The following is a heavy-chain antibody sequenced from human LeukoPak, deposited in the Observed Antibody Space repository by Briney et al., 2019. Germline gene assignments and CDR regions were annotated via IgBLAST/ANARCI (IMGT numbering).Heavy chain of an antibody. J-gene: IGHJ6*02. CDR1: GGTFSSYA. V-gene: IGHV1-69*13. Sequence: GASVKVSCKASGGTFSSYAISWVRQAPGQGLEWMGGIIPIFGTANYAQKFQGRVTITADESTSTAYMELRSLRSDDTAVYYCARAHLTIFGVVMSGMDVWGQGTTVTVSS. D-gene: IGHD3-3*01. CDR2: IIPIFGTA. CDR3: ARAHLTIFGVVMSGMDV.